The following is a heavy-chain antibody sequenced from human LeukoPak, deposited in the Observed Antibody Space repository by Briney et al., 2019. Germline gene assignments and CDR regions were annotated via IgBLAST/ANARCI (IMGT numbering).Heavy chain of an antibody. Sequence: GGSLRLSCAASGFTVSSNYMSWVRQAPGKGLEWVSVIYSGGSTYYADSVKGRFTISRDNSKNTLYLQMNSLRAEDTAVYYCARRAPYSGYDSGFAFDIWGQGTMVTVSS. V-gene: IGHV3-53*01. CDR3: ARRAPYSGYDSGFAFDI. CDR1: GFTVSSNY. CDR2: IYSGGST. D-gene: IGHD5-12*01. J-gene: IGHJ3*02.